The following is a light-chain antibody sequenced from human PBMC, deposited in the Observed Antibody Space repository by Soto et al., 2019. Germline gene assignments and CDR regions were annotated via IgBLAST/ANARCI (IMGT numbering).Light chain of an antibody. CDR3: SSYTSSSTPWVV. J-gene: IGLJ2*01. CDR1: SSDVGGYNY. CDR2: DVS. V-gene: IGLV2-14*01. Sequence: QSALTQPASVSGSPGQSITISCTGTSSDVGGYNYVSWYQQHPGKAPKLMIYDVSNRPSGVSNRFSGSKPGNTASLTISGLQAEDEADYYCSSYTSSSTPWVVFGGGTKLTVL.